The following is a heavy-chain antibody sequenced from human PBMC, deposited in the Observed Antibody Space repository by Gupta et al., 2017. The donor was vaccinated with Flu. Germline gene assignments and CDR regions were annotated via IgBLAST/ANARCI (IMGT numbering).Heavy chain of an antibody. D-gene: IGHD1-26*01. CDR3: AKGRSWDHYYVLDV. Sequence: EVQLLESGGGLFQPGGSLRLHCATSGLSFHSYAMNWVRQSPGKGLQWVSTITCGGDTYYADSVRGRFTVSRDNSARTLYLQMNSLRAEDTAIYFCAKGRSWDHYYVLDVWGHGTTVTDS. CDR1: GLSFHSYA. V-gene: IGHV3-23*01. CDR2: ITCGGDT. J-gene: IGHJ6*02.